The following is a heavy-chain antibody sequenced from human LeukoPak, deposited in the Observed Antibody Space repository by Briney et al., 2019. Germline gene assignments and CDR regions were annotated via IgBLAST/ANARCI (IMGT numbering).Heavy chain of an antibody. D-gene: IGHD6-19*01. CDR2: INPNSGCT. V-gene: IGHV1-2*02. Sequence: ASVKVSCKASGYTFTGYYMHWVRQAPGQGLEWMGWINPNSGCTNYAQKFQGRVTMARDTSISTAYMELSRLRSDDTAVYYCARGPLHDSGWYGGYYFDYWGQGTLVTVSS. CDR3: ARGPLHDSGWYGGYYFDY. J-gene: IGHJ4*02. CDR1: GYTFTGYY.